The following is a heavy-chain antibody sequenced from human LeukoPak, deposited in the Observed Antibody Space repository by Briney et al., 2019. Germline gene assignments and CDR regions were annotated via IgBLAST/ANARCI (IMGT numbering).Heavy chain of an antibody. CDR3: ASVWDAPGLYAFDI. J-gene: IGHJ3*02. Sequence: PSETLSLTCSVSGGSISRGSYYWNWIRQPAGKGLEWMGRIYNSGSTNYNPSLKSRVTISTDMSKNQFSLKLTSVTAADTAVYYCASVWDAPGLYAFDIWGQGTMVTVSS. D-gene: IGHD1-26*01. CDR1: GGSISRGSYY. CDR2: IYNSGST. V-gene: IGHV4-61*02.